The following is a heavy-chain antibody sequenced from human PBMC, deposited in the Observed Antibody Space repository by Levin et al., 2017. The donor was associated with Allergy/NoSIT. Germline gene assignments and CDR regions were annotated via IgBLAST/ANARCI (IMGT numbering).Heavy chain of an antibody. D-gene: IGHD5-18*01. Sequence: GGSLRLSCAASRFTFSNYGMSWVRQAPGKGLEWVSAISDSGGDTYYADSVKGRFTISRDNSKNTLYLQMNGLRADDTAVYYCAKRVQYSSGSHFDSWGQGTLVTVSS. V-gene: IGHV3-23*01. CDR1: RFTFSNYG. J-gene: IGHJ4*02. CDR2: ISDSGGDT. CDR3: AKRVQYSSGSHFDS.